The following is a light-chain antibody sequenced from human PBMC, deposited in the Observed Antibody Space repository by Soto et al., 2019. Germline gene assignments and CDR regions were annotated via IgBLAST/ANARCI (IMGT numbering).Light chain of an antibody. CDR2: KVS. Sequence: DIVLTQTPLSSPVTLGQAASISCRSSQSLVHNDGNTYLRWFQQRPGQPPRLLIYKVSDRFCGVPYRFSGSGAGTDFTLTISSVEAEDVGVYYCMQATRSPWTFGQGTKVEIK. V-gene: IGKV2-24*01. CDR1: QSLVHNDGNTY. J-gene: IGKJ1*01. CDR3: MQATRSPWT.